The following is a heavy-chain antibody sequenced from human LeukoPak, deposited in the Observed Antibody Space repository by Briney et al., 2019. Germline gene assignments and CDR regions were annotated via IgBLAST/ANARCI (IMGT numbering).Heavy chain of an antibody. D-gene: IGHD1-26*01. CDR3: ARNTYSGGPS. Sequence: SVKVSCKASGGTLSSYAISWVRQAPGQGLEWMGGIIPIFGTANYAQKFQGRVTITTDESTSTAYMELSSLRSEDTAVYYCARNTYSGGPSWGQGTLGTVSS. CDR1: GGTLSSYA. CDR2: IIPIFGTA. J-gene: IGHJ5*02. V-gene: IGHV1-69*05.